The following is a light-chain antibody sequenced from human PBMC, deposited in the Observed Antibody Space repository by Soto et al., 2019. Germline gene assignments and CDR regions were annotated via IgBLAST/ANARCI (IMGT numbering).Light chain of an antibody. CDR1: QSVSSY. J-gene: IGKJ4*01. CDR3: QQYNNWPLT. Sequence: EIALTQSPATLSFSSGAGATLSFRACQSVSSYLAWYQQRPGQSLRPLIYDASNGAAGIPARFSGSGAGTDFTLTISSLEPEDFALYYCQQYNNWPLTFGGGTKVAIK. V-gene: IGKV3-11*01. CDR2: DAS.